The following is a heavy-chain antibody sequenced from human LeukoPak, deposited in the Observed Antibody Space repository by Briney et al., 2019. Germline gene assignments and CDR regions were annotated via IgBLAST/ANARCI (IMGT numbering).Heavy chain of an antibody. D-gene: IGHD2-15*01. V-gene: IGHV3-23*01. Sequence: GGSLRLSCAASGFTFSSYAMSWVRQAPGKGLEWVSAISGSGGSTYYADSVKGRFTISRDNSKNTLYLQMNSLRAEDTAVYYCAKGGRDIVVVVAAKDEFDYWSQGTLVTVSS. CDR2: ISGSGGST. CDR1: GFTFSSYA. J-gene: IGHJ4*02. CDR3: AKGGRDIVVVVAAKDEFDY.